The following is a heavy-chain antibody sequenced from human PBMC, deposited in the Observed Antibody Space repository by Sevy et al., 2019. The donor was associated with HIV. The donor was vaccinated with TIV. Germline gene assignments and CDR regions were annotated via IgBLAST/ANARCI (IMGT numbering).Heavy chain of an antibody. CDR3: ARDPNTTMATYYFDS. D-gene: IGHD5-18*01. CDR1: GFMFSVYT. CDR2: ISYDGVSQ. V-gene: IGHV3-30*04. Sequence: GGSLRLSCAASGFMFSVYTMRWVRQAPGKGLEWMAVISYDGVSQYYADSVKGRFTISRDNSKTTLYLQMNSLRTEDTAVYYCARDPNTTMATYYFDSWGHGTLVTVSS. J-gene: IGHJ4*01.